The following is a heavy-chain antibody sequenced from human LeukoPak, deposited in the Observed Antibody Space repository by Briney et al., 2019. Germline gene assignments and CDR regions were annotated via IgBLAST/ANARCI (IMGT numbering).Heavy chain of an antibody. CDR1: GFTFSTYA. J-gene: IGHJ4*02. CDR3: AKAGDNFAHRYFDY. CDR2: ITGSGGST. V-gene: IGHV3-23*01. D-gene: IGHD1-1*01. Sequence: GSLRLSCAASGFTFSTYAMSWVRQAPGKGLEWVSIITGSGGSTYYADSVKGRFTISRDNSKNTVYLQMNSLRGEDTAVYYCAKAGDNFAHRYFDYRGQGTLVTVSS.